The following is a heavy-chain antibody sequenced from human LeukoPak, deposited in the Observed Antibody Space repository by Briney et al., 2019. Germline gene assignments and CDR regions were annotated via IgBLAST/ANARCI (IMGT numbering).Heavy chain of an antibody. V-gene: IGHV4-31*03. CDR2: IYYSGST. CDR3: ARSGSYEGYCSSTSCSRVDAFDI. CDR1: GGSISSGGYY. Sequence: SQTLSLTCTVSGGSISSGGYYWNWIRQHPGKGLEWIGYIYYSGSTYYNPSLKSRVTISVDTSKNQFSLKLSSVTAADTAVYYCARSGSYEGYCSSTSCSRVDAFDIWGQGTMVTVSS. D-gene: IGHD2-2*01. J-gene: IGHJ3*02.